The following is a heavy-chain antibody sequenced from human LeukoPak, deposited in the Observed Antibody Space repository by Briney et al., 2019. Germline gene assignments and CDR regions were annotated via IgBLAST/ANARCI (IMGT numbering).Heavy chain of an antibody. V-gene: IGHV6-1*01. J-gene: IGHJ4*02. CDR2: TYYRSKWYN. CDR3: ARGNPRYFDS. Sequence: SQTLSLTCAISRDSVSSSSATWNWIRQSPSRGLEWLGRTYYRSKWYNDSAISVKSRIIINADTSKNQFSLHLNSVTPEDTAVYHCARGNPRYFDSWGQGTLVTVCS. CDR1: RDSVSSSSAT.